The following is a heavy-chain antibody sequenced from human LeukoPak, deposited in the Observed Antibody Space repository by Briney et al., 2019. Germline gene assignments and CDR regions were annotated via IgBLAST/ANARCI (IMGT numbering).Heavy chain of an antibody. V-gene: IGHV3-64*02. D-gene: IGHD2-2*01. Sequence: GGSLRLSCAASGFSFSNSNYMHWVRQAPGKGLEYVSSISSNGGDTYYADSVKGRFIISRDNSKNTLNLQMGSLRAEDMAVYYCAGQYCSSTGCTTGAFDYWGQGTLVTVSS. CDR1: GFSFSNSNY. CDR2: ISSNGGDT. CDR3: AGQYCSSTGCTTGAFDY. J-gene: IGHJ4*02.